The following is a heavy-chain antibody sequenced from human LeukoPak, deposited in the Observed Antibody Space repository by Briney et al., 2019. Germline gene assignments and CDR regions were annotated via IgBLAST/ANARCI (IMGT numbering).Heavy chain of an antibody. Sequence: ASVKVSCKASGYTFTSYDINWVRQATGQGLEWMGWMNPNSGNTGYAQKFQGRVTMTRNTSISTAYMELSSLRSEDTAVYYCARVYCSSTSLLDRRYYYYGMDVWGQGTTVTVSS. J-gene: IGHJ6*02. CDR2: MNPNSGNT. D-gene: IGHD2-2*01. CDR3: ARVYCSSTSLLDRRYYYYGMDV. CDR1: GYTFTSYD. V-gene: IGHV1-8*01.